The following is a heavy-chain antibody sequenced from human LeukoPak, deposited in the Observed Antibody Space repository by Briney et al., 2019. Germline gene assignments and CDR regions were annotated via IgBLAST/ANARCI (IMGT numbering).Heavy chain of an antibody. D-gene: IGHD5-24*01. V-gene: IGHV3-74*01. J-gene: IGHJ3*02. CDR1: GFTFSNYW. CDR2: INGDGSGT. Sequence: GGSLRLSCTASGFTFSNYWMHWVRQAPGKGPVWVSRINGDGSGTTYADSVKGRFTTSRDNAKNTLYLQMNSLRGEDTAVYYCARGGARLRWLQLARPENDAFDIWGQGTMVTVSS. CDR3: ARGGARLRWLQLARPENDAFDI.